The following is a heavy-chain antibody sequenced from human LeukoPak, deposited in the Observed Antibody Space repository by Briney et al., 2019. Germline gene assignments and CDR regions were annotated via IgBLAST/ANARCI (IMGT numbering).Heavy chain of an antibody. CDR2: IYSGGST. CDR3: QRVRPDYYYYGMDV. CDR1: GFTVSSNY. D-gene: IGHD6-13*01. J-gene: IGHJ6*02. V-gene: IGHV3-53*04. Sequence: GGSLRLSCAASGFTVSSNYMSWVRQAPGKGLEWVSVIYSGGSTYYADSVKGRFTISRHNSKNTLYLQMNSLRAEDTAVYYCQRVRPDYYYYGMDVWGQGTTVTVSS.